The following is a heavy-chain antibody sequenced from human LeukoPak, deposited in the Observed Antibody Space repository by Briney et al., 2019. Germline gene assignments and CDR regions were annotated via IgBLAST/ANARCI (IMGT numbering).Heavy chain of an antibody. CDR3: ARVRGRYDFWSGYYFDY. J-gene: IGHJ4*02. D-gene: IGHD3-3*01. Sequence: SEPLSLTCAVYGGSFSGYYWSWIRQPPGKGLEWIGEINHSGSTNYNPSLKSRVTIPVDTSKNQFSLKLSSVTAADTAVYYCARVRGRYDFWSGYYFDYWGQGTLVTVSS. CDR2: INHSGST. CDR1: GGSFSGYY. V-gene: IGHV4-34*01.